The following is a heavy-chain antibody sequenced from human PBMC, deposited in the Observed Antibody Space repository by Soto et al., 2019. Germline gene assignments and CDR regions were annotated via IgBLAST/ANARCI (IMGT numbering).Heavy chain of an antibody. D-gene: IGHD2-21*02. CDR2: VIPVLGVT. Sequence: QVQLVQSGAELKKPGSSVKVSCRSGGDTFSSYTVSWVRQAPGQGLEWMGRVIPVLGVTNYARKFQGRVSITAEKSTCTAYLELRSLTSEDNGVYYCARRRYCGADCYSQYYYGMEIWGQGTTVTVSS. V-gene: IGHV1-69*02. CDR1: GDTFSSYT. J-gene: IGHJ6*02. CDR3: ARRRYCGADCYSQYYYGMEI.